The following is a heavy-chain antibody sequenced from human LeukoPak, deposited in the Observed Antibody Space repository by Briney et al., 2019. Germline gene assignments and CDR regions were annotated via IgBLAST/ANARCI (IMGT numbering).Heavy chain of an antibody. CDR2: IHYSGST. Sequence: SETLSLTCTVSGGSISSYYWSWIRQPPGKGLEWIGYIHYSGSTNYNPSLKRRVTISVDTSKHHFSLKLSSVTAADTAVYYCARTTEGGYTYGYFYYYYMDVWGKGTTVTISS. D-gene: IGHD5-18*01. J-gene: IGHJ6*03. CDR3: ARTTEGGYTYGYFYYYYMDV. V-gene: IGHV4-59*01. CDR1: GGSISSYY.